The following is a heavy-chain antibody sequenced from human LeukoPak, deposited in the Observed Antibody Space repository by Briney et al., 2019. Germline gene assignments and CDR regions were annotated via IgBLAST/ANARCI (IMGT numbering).Heavy chain of an antibody. CDR3: ARDRYSSWSYNWFDP. Sequence: PSETLSLTCTVSGGSISSYYWSWIRQPPGKGLEWIGYIYYSGSTNYNPSLKSRVTISVDTSKNQFSLKLSSVTAADTAVYYCARDRYSSWSYNWFDPWGQGTLVTVSS. CDR1: GGSISSYY. CDR2: IYYSGST. D-gene: IGHD6-6*01. J-gene: IGHJ5*02. V-gene: IGHV4-59*01.